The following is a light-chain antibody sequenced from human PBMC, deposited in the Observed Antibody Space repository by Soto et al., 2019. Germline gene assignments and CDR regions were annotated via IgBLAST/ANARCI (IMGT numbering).Light chain of an antibody. CDR2: GAS. CDR1: QSVSRCY. V-gene: IGKV3-20*01. Sequence: IVLTQSPRTLSLSPGERATLSCRASQSVSRCYLAWYQQKPGQAPRLLIYGASSRATGIPERFSGSGSGTDFTLTISRLEPEDFAVYYCQQYGSSLRTFGQGTKVDIK. CDR3: QQYGSSLRT. J-gene: IGKJ1*01.